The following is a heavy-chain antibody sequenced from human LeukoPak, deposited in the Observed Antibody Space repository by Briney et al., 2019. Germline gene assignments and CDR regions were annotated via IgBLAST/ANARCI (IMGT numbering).Heavy chain of an antibody. CDR3: ARHMVWITNFYYYMDV. CDR2: IDYSGST. CDR1: GGSMSSRSHY. D-gene: IGHD3-10*01. J-gene: IGHJ6*03. V-gene: IGHV4-39*01. Sequence: SETLSLTCTVSGGSMSSRSHYWGWIRQPPGKGLEWIGSIDYSGSTYYNPSLGSRVTISVDTSKNQFSLKLTSVTAADTAVYYCARHMVWITNFYYYMDVWGKGTTDTVSS.